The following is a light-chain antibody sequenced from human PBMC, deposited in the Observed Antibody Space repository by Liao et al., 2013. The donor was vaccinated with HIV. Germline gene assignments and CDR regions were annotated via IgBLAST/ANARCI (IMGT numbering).Light chain of an antibody. J-gene: IGLJ1*01. CDR2: YDS. V-gene: IGLV3-21*01. CDR3: QVFDSSSDHYF. CDR1: NIGSKS. Sequence: SYVLTQPPSVSVAPGKTARITCGGNNIGSKSVHWYQRKPGQAPVLVMSYDSDRPSGIPERFSGSNSGSTATLTISSVEAGDEADYFCQVFDSSSDHYFFGTGTTVTVL.